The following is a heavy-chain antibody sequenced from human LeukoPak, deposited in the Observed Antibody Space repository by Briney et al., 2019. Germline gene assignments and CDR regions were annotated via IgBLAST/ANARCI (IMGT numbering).Heavy chain of an antibody. CDR1: GGSISSYY. V-gene: IGHV4-59*08. J-gene: IGHJ4*02. D-gene: IGHD5-18*01. CDR3: ARFTAMVTLFDY. CDR2: IYYSGST. Sequence: SETLSLTCTVSGGSISSYYWSWIRQPPGKGLEWIGYIYYSGSTNYNPSLKSRVTISVDTSKNQFSLKLSSVTAADTAVYYCARFTAMVTLFDYWGQGTLVTVSS.